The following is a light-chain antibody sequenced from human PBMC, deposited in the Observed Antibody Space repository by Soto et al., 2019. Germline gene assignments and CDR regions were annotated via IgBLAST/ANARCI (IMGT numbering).Light chain of an antibody. CDR3: QQYNNWPRT. V-gene: IGKV3-15*01. J-gene: IGKJ1*01. Sequence: EIAMTQSPATLSVSPGERATLSCRASQSVGSNLAWYQQKPGQTPRLLIYGASTRVTGIPARFSGSGSGTEFTLTISSLQSEDFAVYYCQQYNNWPRTFGQGTKVDIK. CDR1: QSVGSN. CDR2: GAS.